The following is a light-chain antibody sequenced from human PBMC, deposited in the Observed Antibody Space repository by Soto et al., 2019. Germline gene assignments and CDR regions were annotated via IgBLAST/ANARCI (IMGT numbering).Light chain of an antibody. CDR1: SSDVGCYNY. CDR3: CSYSSSSTSVV. Sequence: QSALTQPASVSGSPGQSITISCTGTSSDVGCYNYVSWYQQHPGKAPKIMIYDVSNRPSGVSDRCSGSTSGNTASLPIFGLQPDDEADYYCCSYSSSSTSVVFGAGTKLTVL. J-gene: IGLJ2*01. CDR2: DVS. V-gene: IGLV2-14*01.